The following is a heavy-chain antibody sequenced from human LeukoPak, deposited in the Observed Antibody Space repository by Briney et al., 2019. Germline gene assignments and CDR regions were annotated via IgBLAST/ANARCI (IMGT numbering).Heavy chain of an antibody. D-gene: IGHD6-19*01. CDR1: GFTFRNYD. CDR2: IDTDGTYI. J-gene: IGHJ5*02. CDR3: AKDKGYSSGWYLLDP. Sequence: GGSLRLSCAASGFTFRNYDIHWIRQAPGKGLEWVSSIDTDGTYIHYADSVKGRFSISRDNSKNTLYLQMNNLRAEDTAVYYCAKDKGYSSGWYLLDPWGQGTLVTVSS. V-gene: IGHV3-23*01.